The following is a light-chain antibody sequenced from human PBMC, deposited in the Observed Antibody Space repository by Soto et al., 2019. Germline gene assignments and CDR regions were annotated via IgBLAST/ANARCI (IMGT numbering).Light chain of an antibody. V-gene: IGKV2-30*01. J-gene: IGKJ2*01. CDR1: QSLVNSDGNTY. Sequence: DVVMTQSPLSLPVTLGQPASISCRSSQSLVNSDGNTYLSWFHQRPGQSPRRLIYKVSNRDSGVPDRFSGSYSGTDFTLKVSRVEAEDVGVYRCMQTTHWPYTFGQGTKVDIK. CDR2: KVS. CDR3: MQTTHWPYT.